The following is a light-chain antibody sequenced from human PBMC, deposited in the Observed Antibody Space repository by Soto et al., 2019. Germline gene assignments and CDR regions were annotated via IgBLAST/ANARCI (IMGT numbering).Light chain of an antibody. CDR3: MQGTHWPPYT. Sequence: DVVMTQSPLSLPVTLGQPASISCRSSQSRAYSDGNTYLNWFQQRPGQSPRRLIYQVSKRDSGVPDRFSGSGSGTDFTLKISRVEAEDVGVYYCMQGTHWPPYTFGQGTKQEIK. CDR2: QVS. CDR1: QSRAYSDGNTY. V-gene: IGKV2-30*01. J-gene: IGKJ2*01.